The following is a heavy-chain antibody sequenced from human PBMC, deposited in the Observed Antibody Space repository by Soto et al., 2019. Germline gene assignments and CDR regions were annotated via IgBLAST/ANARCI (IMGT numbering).Heavy chain of an antibody. CDR2: VFYIGST. J-gene: IGHJ4*01. Sequence: ASETLALTCTVSGGSITSYCLSWIRQPPRKGLEWIGYVFYIGSTNYNPSLKSRVTISVDTSNNQFSLNLRSVTAADTAVYYCARLGDTSSYYFDYWGHGIPVTVSS. CDR3: ARLGDTSSYYFDY. D-gene: IGHD5-18*01. V-gene: IGHV4-59*01. CDR1: GGSITSYC.